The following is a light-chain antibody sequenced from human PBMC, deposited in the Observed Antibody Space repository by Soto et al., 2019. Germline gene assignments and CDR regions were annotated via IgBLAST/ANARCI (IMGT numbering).Light chain of an antibody. V-gene: IGLV2-14*01. J-gene: IGLJ1*01. Sequence: QSVLTQPASVSGSPGQSITISCTGTSSDVGGYNYVSWYQQHPGKAPKLMIYEVSNRLSGVSNRFSGSKSGNTASLTISGLQAEDEADYSCSSYTSSSTLYVFGTGTKVTVL. CDR1: SSDVGGYNY. CDR2: EVS. CDR3: SSYTSSSTLYV.